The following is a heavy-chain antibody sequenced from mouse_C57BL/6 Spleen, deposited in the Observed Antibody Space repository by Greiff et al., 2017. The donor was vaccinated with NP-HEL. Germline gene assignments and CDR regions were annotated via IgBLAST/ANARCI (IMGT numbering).Heavy chain of an antibody. CDR2: IYPGDGDT. CDR3: AGLRLYAMDY. V-gene: IGHV1-82*01. CDR1: GYAFSSSW. D-gene: IGHD3-3*01. Sequence: QVQLQQSGPELVKPGASVKISCKASGYAFSSSWMNWVKQRPGKGLEWIGRIYPGDGDTNYNGKFKGKATLTADKSSSTAYMQLSSLTSEDSAVYFCAGLRLYAMDYWGQGTSVTVSS. J-gene: IGHJ4*01.